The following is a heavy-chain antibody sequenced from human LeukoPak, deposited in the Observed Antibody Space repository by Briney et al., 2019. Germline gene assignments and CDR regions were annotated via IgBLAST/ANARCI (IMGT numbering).Heavy chain of an antibody. Sequence: SQTLSLTCAVSGGSISSGGYSWSWIRQPPGKGLEWIGYIYHSGSTYYNLSLKSRVTISVDRSKNQFSLKLSSVTAADTAVYYCARAGGLIWFGEYGNAFDIWGQGTMVTVSS. D-gene: IGHD3-10*01. J-gene: IGHJ3*02. CDR2: IYHSGST. CDR1: GGSISSGGYS. CDR3: ARAGGLIWFGEYGNAFDI. V-gene: IGHV4-30-2*01.